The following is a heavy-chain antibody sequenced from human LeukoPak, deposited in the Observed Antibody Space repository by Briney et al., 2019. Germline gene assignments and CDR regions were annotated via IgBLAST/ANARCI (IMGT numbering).Heavy chain of an antibody. CDR2: INHSGST. Sequence: SETLSLTCAVYGGSFSGYYWSWIRQPPGKGLEWIGEINHSGSTNYNPSLKSRVTISVDTSKNQFSLKLSSVTAADTAVYYCARRRKVYGSASGFDPWGQGTLVTVSS. J-gene: IGHJ5*02. V-gene: IGHV4-34*01. D-gene: IGHD3-10*01. CDR3: ARRRKVYGSASGFDP. CDR1: GGSFSGYY.